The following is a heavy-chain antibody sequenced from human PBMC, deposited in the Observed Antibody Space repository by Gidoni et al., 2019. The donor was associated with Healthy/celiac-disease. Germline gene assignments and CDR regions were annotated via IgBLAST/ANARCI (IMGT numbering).Heavy chain of an antibody. CDR2: IIPILGIA. CDR1: VCTFSSYT. Sequence: QLQLVQSGAEAKTPGSSVKLSCLSSVCTFSSYTISWLRQAPGQGLEWMGRIIPILGIANYAQKFQGRVTITADKSTSTAYMELSSLRSEDTAVYYCAREGRFGPGYGMDVWGQGTTVTVSS. CDR3: AREGRFGPGYGMDV. V-gene: IGHV1-69*08. D-gene: IGHD3-10*01. J-gene: IGHJ6*02.